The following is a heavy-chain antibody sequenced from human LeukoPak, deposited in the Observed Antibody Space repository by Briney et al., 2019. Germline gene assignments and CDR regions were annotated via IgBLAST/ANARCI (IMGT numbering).Heavy chain of an antibody. CDR3: AKGPLGGRLDY. D-gene: IGHD3-16*01. CDR2: ISGHGGSI. V-gene: IGHV3-43*02. Sequence: GGSLRLSCAASGFTFDDYDMHWVRQAPGKGLEWVSLISGHGGSIYYADSVKGRFTISRDNSKNSLYLQMNSLRTEDTALYYCAKGPLGGRLDYWGQGTLVTVSS. J-gene: IGHJ4*02. CDR1: GFTFDDYD.